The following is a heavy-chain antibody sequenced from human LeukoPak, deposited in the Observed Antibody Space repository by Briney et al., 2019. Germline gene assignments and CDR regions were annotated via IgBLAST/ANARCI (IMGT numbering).Heavy chain of an antibody. CDR3: ARAKDNSGRDGFDI. D-gene: IGHD6-19*01. CDR2: IWYDGSNK. Sequence: GGYLRLSCAASGFTFSTYGIHWVRQAPGKGLEGVAVIWYDGSNKYYADSVKGRFTISRDKSKNTLYLQMNSMRAEDTAVYGCARAKDNSGRDGFDIWGQGTMVTVSS. CDR1: GFTFSTYG. V-gene: IGHV3-33*01. J-gene: IGHJ3*02.